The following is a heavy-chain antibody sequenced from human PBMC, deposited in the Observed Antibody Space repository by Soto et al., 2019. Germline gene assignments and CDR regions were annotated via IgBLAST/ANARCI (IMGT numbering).Heavy chain of an antibody. CDR1: GGSISSYY. Sequence: SETLSLTCTVSGGSISSYYWSWIRQPPGKGLEWIGYFYYSGSTNYNPPLKSRVTISVDTSKNHFSLKLSFVTAADTAVYYCARDLGHREYSSSSAWFDPWGQGTLVTVSS. CDR2: FYYSGST. D-gene: IGHD6-6*01. J-gene: IGHJ5*01. V-gene: IGHV4-59*01. CDR3: ARDLGHREYSSSSAWFDP.